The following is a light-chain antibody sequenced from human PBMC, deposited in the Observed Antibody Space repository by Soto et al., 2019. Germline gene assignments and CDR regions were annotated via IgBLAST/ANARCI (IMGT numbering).Light chain of an antibody. J-gene: IGKJ2*01. V-gene: IGKV3-11*01. CDR1: QRVNNY. CDR3: QQRNSWPPPFT. CDR2: DAS. Sequence: EIVLTQSPATLSLSPGERATLSCRASQRVNNYLDWYQQRPGQAPRLLIYDASNRATGVPARFSGSGSGTVFTLTISSLEPEDFAVYYCQQRNSWPPPFTFGQGTKLEIK.